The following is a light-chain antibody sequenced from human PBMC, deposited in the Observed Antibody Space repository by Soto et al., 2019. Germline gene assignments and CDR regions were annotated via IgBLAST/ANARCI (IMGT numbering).Light chain of an antibody. CDR3: QQSYSTLLT. V-gene: IGKV1-39*01. Sequence: DIQMTQSPSSLSASVGDRVTITCRASQSISSYLNWYQQKPGKAPKLLIYAASSLQSGVPSRFSGSGSETDFTLTISSLQPADFATYYCQQSYSTLLTCGGGTKVEIK. CDR1: QSISSY. CDR2: AAS. J-gene: IGKJ4*01.